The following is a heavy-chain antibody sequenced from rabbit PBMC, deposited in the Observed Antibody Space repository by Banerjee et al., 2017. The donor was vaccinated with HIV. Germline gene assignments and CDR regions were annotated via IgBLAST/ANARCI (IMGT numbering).Heavy chain of an antibody. CDR3: ARPDSYDDYGDHTTPFYFNL. D-gene: IGHD2-1*01. Sequence: QEQLVESGGGLVQPGGSLKLSCKASGLDFSTYSMSWVRQAPGKGLEWIGYIDPIFGSTYYASWAKGRFTISKTSSTTVTLQMTSLTAADTATYFCARPDSYDDYGDHTTPFYFNLWGPGTLVT. CDR1: GLDFSTYS. V-gene: IGHV1S45*01. CDR2: IDPIFGST. J-gene: IGHJ4*01.